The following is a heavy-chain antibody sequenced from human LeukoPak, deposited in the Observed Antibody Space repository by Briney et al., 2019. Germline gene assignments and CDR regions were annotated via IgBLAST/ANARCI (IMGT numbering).Heavy chain of an antibody. J-gene: IGHJ4*02. CDR2: IKPDGTTK. Sequence: PGGSLRLSCAASNFVFTNAWMNWVRQAPGKGLEWVANIKPDGTTKFYVDSVKGRFTISRDNALNSLYLQMNSLRAEDTAIYYCARSIPYGTTWYGRSDYWGQGTLVTVSS. CDR1: NFVFTNAW. CDR3: ARSIPYGTTWYGRSDY. V-gene: IGHV3-7*03. D-gene: IGHD6-13*01.